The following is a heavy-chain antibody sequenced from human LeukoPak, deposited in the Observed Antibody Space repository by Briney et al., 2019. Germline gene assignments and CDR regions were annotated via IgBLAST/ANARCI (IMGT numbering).Heavy chain of an antibody. D-gene: IGHD1-26*01. Sequence: ASVNVSCKASVYTFTGYYMHWVRQAPGQGLEWMGWINPNSDGANYAQKFQGRVTMTRDTSISTAYMELSRLRSDDTAVYYCARVKALDIVGATTVLDPWGQGTLVTVSS. CDR1: VYTFTGYY. CDR3: ARVKALDIVGATTVLDP. CDR2: INPNSDGA. V-gene: IGHV1-2*02. J-gene: IGHJ5*02.